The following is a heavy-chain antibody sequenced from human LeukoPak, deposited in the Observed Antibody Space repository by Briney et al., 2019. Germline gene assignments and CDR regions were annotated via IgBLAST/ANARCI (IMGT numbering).Heavy chain of an antibody. Sequence: GGSLRLSCAASGFTFSDHYIDWVRQAPGKGLEWVGRSRDKGNSYTTAYAASVRGRFTISRDDSKNSLYLQMNSLKIEDAAVYYCTKLARAPRDFDYWGQGTLVTVSS. CDR1: GFTFSDHY. J-gene: IGHJ4*01. D-gene: IGHD3-10*01. V-gene: IGHV3-72*01. CDR3: TKLARAPRDFDY. CDR2: SRDKGNSYTT.